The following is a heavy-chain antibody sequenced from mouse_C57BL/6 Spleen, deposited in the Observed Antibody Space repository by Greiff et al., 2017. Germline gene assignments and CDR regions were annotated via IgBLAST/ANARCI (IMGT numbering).Heavy chain of an antibody. V-gene: IGHV1-78*01. CDR1: GYTFTDPT. CDR2: IYPRDGST. D-gene: IGHD1-1*01. Sequence: VQLQQSDAELVKPGASVKISCKVSGYTFTDPTIHWMKQRPEQGLEWIGYIYPRDGSTKYNEKFKGKATLTADKSSSTAYMQLNSLTSEDSAVYFCARGYYYGSRGIDFDYWGQGTTLTVSS. CDR3: ARGYYYGSRGIDFDY. J-gene: IGHJ2*01.